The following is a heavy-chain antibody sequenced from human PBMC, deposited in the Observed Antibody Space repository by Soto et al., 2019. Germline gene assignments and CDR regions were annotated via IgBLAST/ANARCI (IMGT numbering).Heavy chain of an antibody. Sequence: PGGSLRLSCAASGFTFSDYWMTWVRQAPGKGLEWVANIKGDGILKYYMDSVKGRFTISRDNAKNSLHLQMNNLRAEDTAVYYCERYERSAPAVWWGQGTLVTVSS. CDR1: GFTFSDYW. V-gene: IGHV3-7*01. J-gene: IGHJ4*02. D-gene: IGHD2-15*01. CDR2: IKGDGILK. CDR3: ERYERSAPAVW.